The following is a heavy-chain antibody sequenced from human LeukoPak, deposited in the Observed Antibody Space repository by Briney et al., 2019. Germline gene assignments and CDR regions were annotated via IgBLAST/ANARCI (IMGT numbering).Heavy chain of an antibody. J-gene: IGHJ3*02. V-gene: IGHV3-11*01. CDR3: ARVSDYGDYVGAFDI. CDR2: ISSSGSTI. Sequence: GFTXXXYYVSWIRQAPGKGLEWVSYISSSGSTIYYADSVKGRFTISRDNAKNSLYLQMNSLRAEDTAVYYCARVSDYGDYVGAFDIWGQGTMVTVSS. CDR1: GFTXXXYY. D-gene: IGHD4-17*01.